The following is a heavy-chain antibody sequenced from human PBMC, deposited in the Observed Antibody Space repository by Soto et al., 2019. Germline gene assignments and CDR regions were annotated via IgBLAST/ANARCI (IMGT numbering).Heavy chain of an antibody. CDR3: AREDIVATSYDYHRYLLAVPGQRTTDP. V-gene: IGHV4-61*01. CDR2: IYYSGST. J-gene: IGHJ5*02. Sequence: SETRCLRCSVSGGSVSSCSYYLSWLLQPPGKGLEWIGYIYYSGSTNYNPSLKSRVTISVDTSKNQFSLKLSSVTAADTAAYYCAREDIVATSYDYHRYLLAVPGQRTTDP. D-gene: IGHD5-12*01. CDR1: GGSVSSCSYY.